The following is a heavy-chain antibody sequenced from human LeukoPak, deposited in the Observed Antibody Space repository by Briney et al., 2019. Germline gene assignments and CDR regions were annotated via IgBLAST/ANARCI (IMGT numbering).Heavy chain of an antibody. D-gene: IGHD5-12*01. CDR1: GFTFSSHW. V-gene: IGHV3-74*01. J-gene: IGHJ5*02. Sequence: GSLRLSCAASGFTFSSHWMHWVRQAPGKGLVWVSRINSDGSSISYADSVKGRFTISRDNARNSLYLQMNSLRAEDTAMYYCARDAGNSGYGCDLWGQGTLVTVSS. CDR2: INSDGSSI. CDR3: ARDAGNSGYGCDL.